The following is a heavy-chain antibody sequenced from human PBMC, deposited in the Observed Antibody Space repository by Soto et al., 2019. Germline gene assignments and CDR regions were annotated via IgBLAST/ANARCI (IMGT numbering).Heavy chain of an antibody. J-gene: IGHJ4*02. CDR2: IYYSGST. CDR3: ARSGYSYGPNPLLY. D-gene: IGHD5-18*01. V-gene: IGHV4-31*03. Sequence: SETLSLTCTVSGGSISSGGYYWSWIRQHPGKGLGWIGYIYYSGSTYYNPSLKSRVTISVDTSKNQFSLKPSSVTAADTAVYYCARSGYSYGPNPLLYWGQGTLVTVSS. CDR1: GGSISSGGYY.